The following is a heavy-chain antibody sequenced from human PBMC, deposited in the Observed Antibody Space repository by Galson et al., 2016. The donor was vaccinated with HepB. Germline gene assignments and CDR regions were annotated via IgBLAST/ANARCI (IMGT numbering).Heavy chain of an antibody. D-gene: IGHD2/OR15-2a*01. J-gene: IGHJ4*02. V-gene: IGHV4-39*01. CDR3: ARRTEFLFYFDF. CDR1: GDSIKNYEYY. CDR2: VYHNGNA. Sequence: SETLSLTCTVSGDSIKNYEYYWAWIRQAPGKGLEWIGTVYHNGNANYIPSLKSRVTISVDPSTNQFSLKLTSVTAADTAVYFCARRTEFLFYFDFWGQGALVAVSS.